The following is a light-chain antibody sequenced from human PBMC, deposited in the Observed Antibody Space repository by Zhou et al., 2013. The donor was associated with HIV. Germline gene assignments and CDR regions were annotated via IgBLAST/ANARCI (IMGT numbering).Light chain of an antibody. J-gene: IGLJ2*01. CDR2: EVN. V-gene: IGLV2-8*01. CDR3: GSYAGSSRWI. CDR1: SSDVGGYNY. Sequence: QSALTQPPSASGTPGQSVTISCTGTSSDVGGYNYVAWYQQHPGKVPKIMIYEVNKRPSGVPDRFSGSKSGNTASLTVSGLQAEDEAEYYCGSYAGSSRWIFGGGQADRP.